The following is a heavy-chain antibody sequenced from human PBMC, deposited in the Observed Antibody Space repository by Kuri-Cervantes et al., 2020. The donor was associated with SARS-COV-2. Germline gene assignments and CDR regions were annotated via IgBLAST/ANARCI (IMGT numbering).Heavy chain of an antibody. CDR1: GFNFSNTD. CDR3: AKGLKRITMIVVEVFDGMDV. CDR2: ISNDGKHE. Sequence: GGSLRLSCAASGFNFSNTDMHWVRQAPGKGLEWVAVISNDGKHEKCVDSGKGRFTISRDNSQNTLYLQMNSLRAEDTAVYYCAKGLKRITMIVVEVFDGMDVWGQGTTVTVSS. V-gene: IGHV3-30*18. J-gene: IGHJ6*02. D-gene: IGHD3-22*01.